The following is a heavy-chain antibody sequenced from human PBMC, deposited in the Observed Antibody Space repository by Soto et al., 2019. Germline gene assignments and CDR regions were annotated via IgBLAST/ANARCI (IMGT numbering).Heavy chain of an antibody. J-gene: IGHJ4*02. D-gene: IGHD6-13*01. CDR3: ARGRYSSSSNPFDY. V-gene: IGHV4-59*01. Sequence: QVQLQESGPGLVKPSETLSLTCTVSGGSISSYYWSWIRQPPGKGLEWIGYIDYSGSTNYNPSLKSRDTISVDTSKKQFSLKLSSVTAADTAVYYCARGRYSSSSNPFDYWGQGTLVTVSS. CDR1: GGSISSYY. CDR2: IDYSGST.